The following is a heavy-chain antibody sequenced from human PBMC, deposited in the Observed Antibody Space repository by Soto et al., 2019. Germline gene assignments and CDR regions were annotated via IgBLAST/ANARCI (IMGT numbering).Heavy chain of an antibody. V-gene: IGHV1-8*01. CDR3: ARNPPKTGSFDP. D-gene: IGHD1-1*01. CDR2: MSPNSGDT. J-gene: IGHJ5*02. Sequence: ASVKVSCKASGYTFTNYDINWVRQAAGQGLEWMGWMSPNSGDTGYAQKFQGRITMTRSTSIATAYMELTSLTSEDTAVYYCARNPPKTGSFDPWGRGTLVTVSS. CDR1: GYTFTNYD.